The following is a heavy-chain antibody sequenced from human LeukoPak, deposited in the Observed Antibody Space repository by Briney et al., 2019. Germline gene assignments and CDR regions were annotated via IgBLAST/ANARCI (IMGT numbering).Heavy chain of an antibody. Sequence: GGSLRLSCAASGFTFNTYRMTWVRQAPGKGLEWVSSISSSSSYIYYADSVKGRFTISRDNAKNSLYLQMNSLRAEDTAVYYCARARVAAKSGYMDVWDTGTTVTISS. V-gene: IGHV3-21*01. CDR1: GFTFNTYR. CDR2: ISSSSSYI. CDR3: ARARVAAKSGYMDV. J-gene: IGHJ6*03. D-gene: IGHD2-15*01.